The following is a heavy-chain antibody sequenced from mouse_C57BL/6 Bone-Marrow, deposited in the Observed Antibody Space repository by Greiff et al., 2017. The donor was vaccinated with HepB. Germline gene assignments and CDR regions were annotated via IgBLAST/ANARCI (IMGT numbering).Heavy chain of an antibody. V-gene: IGHV1-82*01. CDR2: IYPGDGDT. D-gene: IGHD1-3*01. J-gene: IGHJ2*01. Sequence: VQRVESGPELVKPGASVKISCKASGYAFSSSWMNWVKQRPGKGLEWIGRIYPGDGDTNYNGKFKGKATLTADKSSSTAYMQLSSLTSEDSAVYFCARDGYKDWYFDYWGQGTTLTVSS. CDR1: GYAFSSSW. CDR3: ARDGYKDWYFDY.